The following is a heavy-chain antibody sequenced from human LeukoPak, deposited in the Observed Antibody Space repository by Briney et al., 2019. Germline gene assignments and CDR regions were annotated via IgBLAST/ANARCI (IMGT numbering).Heavy chain of an antibody. V-gene: IGHV5-51*01. CDR1: GYRFTSYW. Sequence: GESLKISCKASGYRFTSYWIGWVRQMPGKGLEWMGLIYPDDSDTRYSPSFQGQVTISADKSISTAYLQWSSLKASDTAMYYCARRRYNWNDGIYFDYWGQGTLVTVSS. CDR2: IYPDDSDT. CDR3: ARRRYNWNDGIYFDY. D-gene: IGHD1-20*01. J-gene: IGHJ4*02.